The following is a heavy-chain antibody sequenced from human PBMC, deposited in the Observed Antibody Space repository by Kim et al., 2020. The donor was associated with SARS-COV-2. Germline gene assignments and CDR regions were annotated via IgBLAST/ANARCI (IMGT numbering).Heavy chain of an antibody. CDR1: GFTFSSYA. J-gene: IGHJ6*02. D-gene: IGHD6-13*01. V-gene: IGHV3-23*01. CDR2: ISGSGGST. CDR3: AKDYRSWFYYYYGMDV. Sequence: GGSLRLSCAASGFTFSSYAMSWVRQAPGKGLEWVSAISGSGGSTYYADSVKGRFTISRDNSKNTLYLQMNSLRAEDTAVYYCAKDYRSWFYYYYGMDVWGQGTTVTVSS.